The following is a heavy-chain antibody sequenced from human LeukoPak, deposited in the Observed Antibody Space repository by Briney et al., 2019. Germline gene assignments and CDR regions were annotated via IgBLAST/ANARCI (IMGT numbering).Heavy chain of an antibody. CDR3: ASSRRYSSSWDRGFLDY. V-gene: IGHV3-23*01. J-gene: IGHJ4*02. CDR1: GFTLSSYV. D-gene: IGHD6-13*01. CDR2: ISGSGDNT. Sequence: QPGGSLRLSCEAPGFTLSSYVMSWVRQAPGKGLEWVSAISGSGDNTYYADSAKGRFTISRDNSKNTLYLQMDSLRAEDTAVYYCASSRRYSSSWDRGFLDYWGQGTLVSVSS.